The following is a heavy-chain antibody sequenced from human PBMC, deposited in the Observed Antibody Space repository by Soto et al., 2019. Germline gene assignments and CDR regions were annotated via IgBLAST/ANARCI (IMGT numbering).Heavy chain of an antibody. CDR2: ISVYNGNT. V-gene: IGHV1-18*01. J-gene: IGHJ6*02. D-gene: IGHD2-2*01. CDR3: ARHVPAAGYYYGMDV. Sequence: ASVKVSCKASGYTFTSYGISWVRQAPGQGLEWMGWISVYNGNTNYAQKFQGRVTITADESTSTAYMELSSLRSEDTAVYYCARHVPAAGYYYGMDVWGQGTTVTVSS. CDR1: GYTFTSYG.